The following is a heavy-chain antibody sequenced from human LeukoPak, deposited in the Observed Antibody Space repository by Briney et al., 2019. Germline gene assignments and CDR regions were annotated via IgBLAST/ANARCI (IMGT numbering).Heavy chain of an antibody. Sequence: GSLRLSCAASGFTFSSYWMTWVRQAPGKGLEWVANIKQDGSEKYYVGSVKGRFTISRDNAKNSLYLQMNSLRAEDTAVYYCARASIAAGPYYFDHWGQGTLVTVSS. CDR3: ARASIAAGPYYFDH. J-gene: IGHJ4*02. CDR1: GFTFSSYW. D-gene: IGHD6-13*01. CDR2: IKQDGSEK. V-gene: IGHV3-7*01.